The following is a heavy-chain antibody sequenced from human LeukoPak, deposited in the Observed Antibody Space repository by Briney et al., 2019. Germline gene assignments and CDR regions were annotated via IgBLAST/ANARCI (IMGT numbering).Heavy chain of an antibody. CDR2: IYHSGST. CDR1: GDSVSSGNYY. V-gene: IGHV4-61*01. Sequence: SETLSLTCTVSGDSVSSGNYYWSWIRQSPGKGLEWIGYIYHSGSTIYNPSLKSRVTMSVDTSENQFSLKVFSVTAADTAVYFCARTVARSYHFDHWGQGTLVTVSS. D-gene: IGHD1-26*01. CDR3: ARTVARSYHFDH. J-gene: IGHJ4*02.